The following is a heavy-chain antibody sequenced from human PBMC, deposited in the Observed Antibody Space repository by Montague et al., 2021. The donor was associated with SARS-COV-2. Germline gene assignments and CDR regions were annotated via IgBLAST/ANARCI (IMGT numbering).Heavy chain of an antibody. CDR2: IYWDDDK. D-gene: IGHD4-17*01. Sequence: PALVKPTQTLTLTCSFSGFSLRTSGVGVGWIRQPPGKALEWLAVIYWDDDKRYSPSLKSRLTITKDTSKNQVVLTMTNMDPVDTATYYCVHSYADCLFDYWSQGTLVSVSS. CDR3: VHSYADCLFDY. V-gene: IGHV2-5*02. CDR1: GFSLRTSGVG. J-gene: IGHJ4*02.